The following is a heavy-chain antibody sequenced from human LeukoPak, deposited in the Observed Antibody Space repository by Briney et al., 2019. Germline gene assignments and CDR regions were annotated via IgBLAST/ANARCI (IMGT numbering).Heavy chain of an antibody. V-gene: IGHV3-30*02. Sequence: GGSLRLSCAASGFTFSSYGMHWVRQAPGKGLEWVAFIRYDGGNKYYADSVKGRFTISRDNSKNTLYLQMNSLRAEDTAVYYCARDSAPHYYYYYYMDVWGKGTTVTVSS. CDR3: ARDSAPHYYYYYYMDV. CDR2: IRYDGGNK. J-gene: IGHJ6*03. CDR1: GFTFSSYG.